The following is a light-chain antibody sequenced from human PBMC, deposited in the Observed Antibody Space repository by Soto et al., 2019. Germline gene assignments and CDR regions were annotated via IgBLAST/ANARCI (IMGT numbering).Light chain of an antibody. J-gene: IGKJ1*01. CDR1: QSVSSTY. Sequence: IVLTHSPGTLSLSPLERATLSCMSSQSVSSTYLAWYQQKPGQAPRLLIYGASSRATGIPDRFSGSGSATDFTLTISRLEPEDFAVYYCQQYAASPRTFGQGTKVDIK. CDR3: QQYAASPRT. CDR2: GAS. V-gene: IGKV3-20*01.